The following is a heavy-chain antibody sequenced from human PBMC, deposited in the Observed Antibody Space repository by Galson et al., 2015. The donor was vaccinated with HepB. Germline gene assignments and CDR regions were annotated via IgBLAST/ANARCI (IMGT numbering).Heavy chain of an antibody. CDR1: GFTFSSYS. J-gene: IGHJ6*02. V-gene: IGHV3-48*02. D-gene: IGHD3-3*01. Sequence: SLRLSCAASGFTFSSYSMNWVRQAPGKGLEWVSYISSSSSTIYYADSVKGRFTISRDNAKNSLYLQMNSLRDEDTAVYYCARGAGTYDFWSGYYTEEDYYYGMDVWGQGTTVTVSS. CDR3: ARGAGTYDFWSGYYTEEDYYYGMDV. CDR2: ISSSSSTI.